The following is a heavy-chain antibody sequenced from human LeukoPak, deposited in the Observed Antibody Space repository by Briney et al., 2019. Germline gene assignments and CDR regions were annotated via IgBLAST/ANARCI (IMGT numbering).Heavy chain of an antibody. CDR1: GGSFSGYY. V-gene: IGHV4-34*01. CDR3: ARGSSSWYSPLFRYYYMDV. J-gene: IGHJ6*03. D-gene: IGHD6-13*01. Sequence: SKTLSLTCAVYGGSFSGYYWSWIRQPPGKGLEWIGEINHSGSTNYNPSLKSRVTISVDTSKNQFSLKLSSVTAADTAVYYCARGSSSWYSPLFRYYYMDVWGKGTTVTVSS. CDR2: INHSGST.